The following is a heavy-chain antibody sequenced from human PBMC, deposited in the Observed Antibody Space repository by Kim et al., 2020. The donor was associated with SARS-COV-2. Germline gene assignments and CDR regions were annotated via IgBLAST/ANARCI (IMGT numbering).Heavy chain of an antibody. D-gene: IGHD6-13*01. J-gene: IGHJ3*02. V-gene: IGHV1-2*02. Sequence: AQKFQGRVTMTRDTSISTAYMELSRLGSDDTAVYYCARERAAAGIDAFDIWGQGTMVTVSS. CDR3: ARERAAAGIDAFDI.